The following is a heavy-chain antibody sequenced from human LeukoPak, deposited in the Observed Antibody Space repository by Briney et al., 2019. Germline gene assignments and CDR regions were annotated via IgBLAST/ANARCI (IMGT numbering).Heavy chain of an antibody. CDR2: INAGNGNT. CDR1: GYTFTTYA. CDR3: ARCHGARKYNWFDP. D-gene: IGHD1-26*01. Sequence: ASVKVSCKASGYTFTTYAMHWVRQAPGQGLEWMGWINAGNGNTKYSQKFQGRVTITRDTSASTAYMELSSLRSEDTAVYYCARCHGARKYNWFDPWGQGTLVTVSS. J-gene: IGHJ5*02. V-gene: IGHV1-3*01.